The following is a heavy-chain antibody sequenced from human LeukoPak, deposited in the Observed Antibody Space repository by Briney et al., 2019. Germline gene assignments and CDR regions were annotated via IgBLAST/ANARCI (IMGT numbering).Heavy chain of an antibody. CDR2: IYYSGST. V-gene: IGHV4-59*01. D-gene: IGHD3-10*01. CDR3: ASPRGGYYFDY. Sequence: SETLSLTCTVSGGSISSYYWSWIRQPPGKGLEWIGYIYYSGSTNYNPSLKSRVTISVDTSKNQFSLKLSSVTAADTAVYYCASPRGGYYFDYWGQGTLVTVSS. CDR1: GGSISSYY. J-gene: IGHJ4*02.